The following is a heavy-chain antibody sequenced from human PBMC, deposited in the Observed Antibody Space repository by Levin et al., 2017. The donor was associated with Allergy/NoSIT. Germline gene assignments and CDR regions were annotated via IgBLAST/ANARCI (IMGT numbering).Heavy chain of an antibody. V-gene: IGHV3-9*01. CDR3: AKVMDPYYFENRASGGDY. CDR1: GFIFDDYA. J-gene: IGHJ4*02. D-gene: IGHD3-22*01. Sequence: TGGSLRLSCAASGFIFDDYAMHWVRQAPGKGLEWVSGISWNSGKIEYADSVKGRFTISRDNAKNSLFLQMNGLRPEDTALYYCAKVMDPYYFENRASGGDYWGQGTLVTVSS. CDR2: ISWNSGKI.